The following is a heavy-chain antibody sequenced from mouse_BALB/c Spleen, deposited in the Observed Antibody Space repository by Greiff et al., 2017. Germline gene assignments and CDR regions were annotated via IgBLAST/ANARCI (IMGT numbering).Heavy chain of an antibody. D-gene: IGHD2-2*01. CDR2: ISYSGST. CDR3: ARRYYGYLYAMDY. V-gene: IGHV3-2*02. CDR1: GYSITSDYA. Sequence: EVQLQQSGPGLVKPSQSLSLTCTVTGYSITSDYAWNWIRQFPGNKLEWMGYISYSGSTSYNPSLKSRISITRDTSKNQFFLQLNSVTTEDTATYYCARRYYGYLYAMDYWGQGTSVTVSS. J-gene: IGHJ4*01.